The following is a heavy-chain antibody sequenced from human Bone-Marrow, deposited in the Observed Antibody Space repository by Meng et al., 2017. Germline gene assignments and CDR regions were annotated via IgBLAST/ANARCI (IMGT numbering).Heavy chain of an antibody. J-gene: IGHJ4*02. CDR2: IYYSGST. CDR1: GGSISSYY. V-gene: IGHV4-59*08. D-gene: IGHD3-22*01. Sequence: QVQLQESGPGLVRPSETLSLTCSVSGGSISSYYWSWIRQPPGKGLEWIGYIYYSGSTSYNPSLKSRVTISVDTSKNQFSLKLSSVTAADTAVYYCARYDSSGLDHWGQGTLVTVSS. CDR3: ARYDSSGLDH.